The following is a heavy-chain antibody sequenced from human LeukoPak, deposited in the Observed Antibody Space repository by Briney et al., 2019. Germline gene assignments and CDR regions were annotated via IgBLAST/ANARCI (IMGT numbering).Heavy chain of an antibody. CDR3: ARDPGTTQTLHDAFDI. CDR2: IKQDGSEK. V-gene: IGHV3-7*01. D-gene: IGHD1-7*01. Sequence: GGSLRLSCAASGFTFSSYWMSWVRQAPGKGLEWVANIKQDGSEKYYVDSVKGRFTISRGNARNSLYLQMNSLRAEDTAVYYCARDPGTTQTLHDAFDIWGQGTMVTVSS. J-gene: IGHJ3*02. CDR1: GFTFSSYW.